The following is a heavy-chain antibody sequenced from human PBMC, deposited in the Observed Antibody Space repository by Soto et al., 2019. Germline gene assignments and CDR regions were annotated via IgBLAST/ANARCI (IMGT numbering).Heavy chain of an antibody. V-gene: IGHV1-58*01. D-gene: IGHD6-6*01. J-gene: IGHJ6*02. CDR2: IVVGSRNT. CDR1: GFTFTSSA. Sequence: ASVKVSCKASGFTFTSSAVQWVRQARGQRLERIGWIVVGSRNTNYAQKFQERVTITRDMSTSTAYMELSSLRSEDTAVYYCSADLLAARRDRIYYYYGMDVWGQGTTVTVSS. CDR3: SADLLAARRDRIYYYYGMDV.